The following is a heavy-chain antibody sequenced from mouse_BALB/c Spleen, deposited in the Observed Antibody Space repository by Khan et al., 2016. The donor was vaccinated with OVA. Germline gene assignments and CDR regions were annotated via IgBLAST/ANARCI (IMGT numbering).Heavy chain of an antibody. CDR3: ARKNYYGYAMDY. Sequence: VQLKESGPGLVKPSQSLSLTCTVTGYSITSGYAWNWIRQFPGNKLEWMGYISYSGSTSYNPSLRSRISITRDTYKNQFFLQLNSVTTEDTATYYCARKNYYGYAMDYWGQGTSVTVSS. V-gene: IGHV3-2*02. J-gene: IGHJ4*01. D-gene: IGHD1-1*01. CDR2: ISYSGST. CDR1: GYSITSGYA.